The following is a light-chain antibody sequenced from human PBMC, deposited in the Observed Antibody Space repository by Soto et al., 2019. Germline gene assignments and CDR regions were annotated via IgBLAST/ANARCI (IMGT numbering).Light chain of an antibody. CDR3: LQYNNWDLT. Sequence: EIVMTQSPATLSLSPGDRATLSCRASQNVRDKLAWYQQKPGQAPRLLIYGASTRAAGFPAGFSGSGSGTEFTLTISSLQSEDFAVYYCLQYNNWDLTFGGGTKVEIK. CDR2: GAS. V-gene: IGKV3-15*01. CDR1: QNVRDK. J-gene: IGKJ4*01.